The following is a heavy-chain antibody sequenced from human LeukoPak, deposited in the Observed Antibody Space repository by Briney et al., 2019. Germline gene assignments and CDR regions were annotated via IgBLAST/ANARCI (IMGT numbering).Heavy chain of an antibody. V-gene: IGHV4-59*08. CDR3: ARWVTASSIDY. CDR2: IYYSGST. CDR1: GGSIGSYY. Sequence: SETLSLTCTVSGGSIGSYYWTWIRQPPGKGMEWIGYIYYSGSTNYNPSLKSRVTISVDTSKKQFSLNLSSVTAADTAVYYCARWVTASSIDYWGQGTLVTVSS. J-gene: IGHJ4*02. D-gene: IGHD6-6*01.